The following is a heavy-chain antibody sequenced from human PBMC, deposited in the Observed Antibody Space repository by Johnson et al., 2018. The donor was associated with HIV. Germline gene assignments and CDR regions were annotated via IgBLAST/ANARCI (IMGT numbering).Heavy chain of an antibody. CDR1: GFTFSSYA. CDR3: ARPLDWKDLSDALDI. D-gene: IGHD1-1*01. CDR2: ISYDGSNK. V-gene: IGHV3-30-3*01. Sequence: QVHLVESGGGVVQPGRSLRLSCAASGFTFSSYAMHWVRQAPGKGLEWVAVISYDGSNKYYADSVKGRFTISRDNSKNTLYLQMNSLRADDTAMYYCARPLDWKDLSDALDIWGQGTMVSVSS. J-gene: IGHJ3*02.